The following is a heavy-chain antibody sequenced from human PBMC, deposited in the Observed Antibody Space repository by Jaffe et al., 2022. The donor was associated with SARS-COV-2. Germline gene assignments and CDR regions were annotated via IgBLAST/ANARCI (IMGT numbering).Heavy chain of an antibody. J-gene: IGHJ5*02. CDR1: GGSISSSSYY. V-gene: IGHV4-39*01. D-gene: IGHD1-1*01. CDR2: IYYSGST. CDR3: ARTIYPGTTGTTNVFDP. Sequence: QLQLQESGPGLVKPSETLSLTCTVSGGSISSSSYYWGWIRQPPGKGLEWIGNIYYSGSTYYNASLKSRVTISVDTSKNQFSLRLSSVTAADTAVYYCARTIYPGTTGTTNVFDPWGQGTLVTVSS.